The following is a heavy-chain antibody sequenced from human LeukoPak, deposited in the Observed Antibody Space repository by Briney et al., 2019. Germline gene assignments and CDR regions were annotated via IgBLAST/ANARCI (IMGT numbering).Heavy chain of an antibody. CDR2: INPNSGGT. V-gene: IGHV1-2*02. D-gene: IGHD3-3*01. Sequence: ASVKVSCKASGYTFTGYYMHWVRQAPGQGLEWMGWINPNSGGTNYAQKFQGRVTMTRDTSISTAYMELSRLRSDDTAVYYCARGFDFWSGYYSLDYYYYYMDVWGKGTTVTVSS. CDR3: ARGFDFWSGYYSLDYYYYYMDV. J-gene: IGHJ6*03. CDR1: GYTFTGYY.